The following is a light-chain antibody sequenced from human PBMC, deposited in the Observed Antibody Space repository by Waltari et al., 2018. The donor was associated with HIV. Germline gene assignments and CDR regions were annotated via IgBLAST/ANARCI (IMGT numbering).Light chain of an antibody. J-gene: IGLJ1*01. CDR2: DVH. CDR3: CAYAAGHVSYV. CDR1: TSDVGFYEY. Sequence: QSALTQPPSVSGSPGQSVSISCSGTTSDVGFYEYVPWYQQYPGKAPKLIIFDVHQRPSGVPERFSGSKSGNTASLTISGLQTEDEADYFCCAYAAGHVSYVFGNGTAVAVL. V-gene: IGLV2-11*01.